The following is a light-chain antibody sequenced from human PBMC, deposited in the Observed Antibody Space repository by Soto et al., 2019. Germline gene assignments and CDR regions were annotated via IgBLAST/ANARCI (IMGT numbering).Light chain of an antibody. CDR2: GAS. CDR3: QQYGSSPWT. V-gene: IGKV3-20*01. Sequence: VMTKSPASLSVSPGERAKLSCRASETVNSNLAWYQQKPGQAPRLLIYGASSRATGIPDRFSGSGSGTDFTLTISRLEPEDFAVYYCQQYGSSPWTFGQGTKVDIK. J-gene: IGKJ1*01. CDR1: ETVNSN.